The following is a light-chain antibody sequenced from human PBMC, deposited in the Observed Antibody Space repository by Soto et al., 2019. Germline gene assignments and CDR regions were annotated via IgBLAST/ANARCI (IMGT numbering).Light chain of an antibody. CDR1: QSVSSN. V-gene: IGKV3-15*01. CDR2: GAS. Sequence: EVVMTQSPATLSVSPGERATLSCRASQSVSSNLAWYQHRPGQAPRLLIYGASTRATGIPAMFSGSGSGTEFTLTISSLQSEDCAVYYCQQYSNFWTFGQGTKVEIK. J-gene: IGKJ1*01. CDR3: QQYSNFWT.